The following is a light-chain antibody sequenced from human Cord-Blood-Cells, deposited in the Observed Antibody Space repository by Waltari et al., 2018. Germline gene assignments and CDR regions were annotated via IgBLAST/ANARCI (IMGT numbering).Light chain of an antibody. CDR2: DSS. CDR1: SSDVGGYNY. CDR3: SSYTSSSTWV. Sequence: QSALTQPASVSGSPGQSITIPCTGTSSDVGGYNYVSWYQPHPGKAPKLMIYDSSKRPSGVSNRFSGSKSGNTASLTISGLQAEDEADYYCSSYTSSSTWVFGGGTKLTVL. V-gene: IGLV2-14*03. J-gene: IGLJ3*02.